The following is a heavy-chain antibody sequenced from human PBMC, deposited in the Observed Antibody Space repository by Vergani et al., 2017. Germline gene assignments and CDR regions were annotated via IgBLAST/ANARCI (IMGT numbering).Heavy chain of an antibody. V-gene: IGHV1-46*03. CDR1: VYTFSNYY. D-gene: IGHD3-9*01. CDR3: ARGDYGILTGYRY. J-gene: IGHJ4*02. Sequence: QVQVVQSGAEVKKSGASVKVSCKKSVYTFSNYYMHWVRQAPGQGLEWMGIINPSGGHTNYAQKFQGRVTMTRDTSTSTVYMERSSLRSEDTAIYYCARGDYGILTGYRYWGQGTLVTVSA. CDR2: INPSGGHT.